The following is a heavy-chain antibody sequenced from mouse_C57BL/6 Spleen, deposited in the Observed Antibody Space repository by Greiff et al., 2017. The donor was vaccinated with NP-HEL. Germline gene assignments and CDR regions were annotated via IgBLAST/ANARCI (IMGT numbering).Heavy chain of an antibody. CDR2: IYPRSGNT. D-gene: IGHD4-1*01. CDR3: ARGGLGPDYYAMDD. CDR1: GYTFTSYG. Sequence: VQLQQSGAELARPGASVKLSCKASGYTFTSYGISWVKQRTGQGLEWIGEIYPRSGNTYYNEKFKGKATLTADKSSSTAYMELRSLTSEDSAVYFGARGGLGPDYYAMDDWGQGTSVTVSS. J-gene: IGHJ4*01. V-gene: IGHV1-81*01.